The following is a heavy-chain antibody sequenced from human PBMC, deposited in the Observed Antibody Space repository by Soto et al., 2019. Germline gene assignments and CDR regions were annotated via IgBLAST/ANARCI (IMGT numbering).Heavy chain of an antibody. J-gene: IGHJ4*02. V-gene: IGHV4-59*01. CDR1: GVSISTYY. Sequence: QVQLQESGPGLVKPSETLSLTCTASGVSISTYYWSWIRQPPGKGLEWIGYIYYSGSTNYNPSLKSRVTISVDTSKNQFSLKLSSVTAADTAVYYCARDVGPDYWGQGTLVTVSS. D-gene: IGHD3-16*01. CDR3: ARDVGPDY. CDR2: IYYSGST.